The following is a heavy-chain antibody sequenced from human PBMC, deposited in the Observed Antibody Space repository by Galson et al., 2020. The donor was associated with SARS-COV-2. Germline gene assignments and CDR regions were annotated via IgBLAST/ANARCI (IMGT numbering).Heavy chain of an antibody. D-gene: IGHD6-13*01. V-gene: IGHV3-9*02. CDR2: ISWNSGSI. CDR3: ASLGAAVGTCPPDYYYYVDV. CDR1: GFTSDDYA. J-gene: IGHJ6*03. Sequence: SLKISCAASGFTSDDYAMHWVRPAPGKGLEWVSGISWNSGSIGYADSVKGRFTISRDNAKNTLYLQMNSLGAEDTALYYCASLGAAVGTCPPDYYYYVDVWGKGTTVTVSS.